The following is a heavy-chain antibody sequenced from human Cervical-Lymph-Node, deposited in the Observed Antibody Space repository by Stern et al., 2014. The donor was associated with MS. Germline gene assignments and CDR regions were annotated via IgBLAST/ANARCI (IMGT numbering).Heavy chain of an antibody. CDR1: GFSLSTSGLG. V-gene: IGHV2-5*01. CDR3: AHRTAGPFDY. J-gene: IGHJ4*02. CDR2: IYWYDQK. Sequence: QVTLKESGPALVKPTQTLTLTCTFSGFSLSTSGLGVGWIRPPPGEALEWLAYIYWYDQKRYSPSLKSRLTITKDTSKNQVVLTLTNVDPVDTATYYCAHRTAGPFDYWGQGTLVTVSS.